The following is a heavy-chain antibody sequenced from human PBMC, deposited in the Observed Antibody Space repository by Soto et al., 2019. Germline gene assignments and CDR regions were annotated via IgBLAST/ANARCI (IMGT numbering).Heavy chain of an antibody. CDR1: GGSVSSGTYD. V-gene: IGHV4-61*01. J-gene: IGHJ4*02. CDR2: ISNTGST. Sequence: ETLSLTCTVSGGSVSSGTYDWNWIRQSPGKGLEWIRYISNTGSTDHNPSFESRVTISVDTSKNQFSLTLRSVTAADTAVYFCSRGPLYYANTIGYYYRGPFDYWGQGSLVTVSS. CDR3: SRGPLYYANTIGYYYRGPFDY. D-gene: IGHD3-22*01.